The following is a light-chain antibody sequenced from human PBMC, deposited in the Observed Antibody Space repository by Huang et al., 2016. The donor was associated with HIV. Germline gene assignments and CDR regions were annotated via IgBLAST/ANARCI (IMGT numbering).Light chain of an antibody. J-gene: IGKJ4*01. Sequence: EIVLTQSPGTLSLSPRERAVLSCRASQNITNFLAWYQQKDGQPPRLLIYGASSRAIGIPGRFSGSGSGTDFTLTITGLGPQDSAVYYCQQYVSAPLTFGGGTGVEIK. V-gene: IGKV3-20*01. CDR2: GAS. CDR3: QQYVSAPLT. CDR1: QNITNF.